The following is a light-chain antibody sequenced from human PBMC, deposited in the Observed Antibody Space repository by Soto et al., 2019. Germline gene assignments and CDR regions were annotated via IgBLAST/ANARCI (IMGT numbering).Light chain of an antibody. CDR2: GNR. CDR1: NSNLGSGYD. J-gene: IGLJ3*02. Sequence: QSVLTQPPSVSGAPGQRVTLSCTVNNSNLGSGYDVHWYQQLPGAAPKLVIFGNRNRPSGVPERFSGSKSGTSASLAITGLQAEDEADYYCQAYDYSLTACVFGGGTKVTVL. V-gene: IGLV1-40*01. CDR3: QAYDYSLTACV.